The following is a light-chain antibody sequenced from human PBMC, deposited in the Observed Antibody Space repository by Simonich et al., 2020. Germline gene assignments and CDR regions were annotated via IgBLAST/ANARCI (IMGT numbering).Light chain of an antibody. CDR3: QQYYSTPYT. CDR1: QSVLYSSNNTYY. Sequence: DIVMTQSPDSLAVSLGERATINFNSRQSVLYSSNNTYYIAWYQQKPGQPPNLLIYGESTREAGVPDRFSGSGSGTDFTLTISSLQAEDVAVYYCQQYYSTPYTFGQGTKLEIK. CDR2: GES. J-gene: IGKJ2*01. V-gene: IGKV4-1*01.